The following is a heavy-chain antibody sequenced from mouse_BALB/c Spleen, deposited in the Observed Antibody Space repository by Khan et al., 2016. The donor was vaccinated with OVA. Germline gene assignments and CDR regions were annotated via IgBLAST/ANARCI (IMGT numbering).Heavy chain of an antibody. CDR2: INTYTGEP. Sequence: QIQLVQSGPELKKPGETVKISCKASGYTFTNYGMNWVKQAPGKGLKWMGWINTYTGEPTYADDFKGRFAFSLETSASTAYLQINNLKNEDTATYFCASGAYWYFDVWGAGTMVTVSS. CDR3: ASGAYWYFDV. V-gene: IGHV9-3-1*01. J-gene: IGHJ1*01. CDR1: GYTFTNYG.